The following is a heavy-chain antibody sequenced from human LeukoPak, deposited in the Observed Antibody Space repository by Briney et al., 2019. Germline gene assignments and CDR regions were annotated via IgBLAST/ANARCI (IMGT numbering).Heavy chain of an antibody. CDR3: ARGPIVVVPAAILHFDY. J-gene: IGHJ4*02. Sequence: GESLKVSCKASGYTFTGYYMHWVRQAPGQGLEWMGWINPNSGGTNYAQKFQGRVTMTRDTSISTAYMELSRLRSDDTAVYYCARGPIVVVPAAILHFDYWGQGTLVTVSS. V-gene: IGHV1-2*02. CDR2: INPNSGGT. D-gene: IGHD2-2*01. CDR1: GYTFTGYY.